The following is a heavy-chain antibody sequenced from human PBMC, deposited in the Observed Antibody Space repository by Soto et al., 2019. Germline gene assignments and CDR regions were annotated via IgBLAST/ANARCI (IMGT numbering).Heavy chain of an antibody. J-gene: IGHJ6*02. CDR1: GFTFSSYA. CDR3: AKGRVLLRFLEWFVVGYYYYYGMDV. CDR2: ISGSGGST. D-gene: IGHD3-3*01. Sequence: PGGSLRLSCAASGFTFSSYAMSWVRQAPGKGLEWVSAISGSGGSTYYADSVKGRFTISRDNSKNTLYLQMNSLRAEDTAVYYCAKGRVLLRFLEWFVVGYYYYYGMDVWGQGTTVTVSS. V-gene: IGHV3-23*01.